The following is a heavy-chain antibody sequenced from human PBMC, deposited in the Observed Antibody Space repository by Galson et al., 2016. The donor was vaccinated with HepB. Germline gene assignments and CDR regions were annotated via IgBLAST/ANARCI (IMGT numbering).Heavy chain of an antibody. V-gene: IGHV3-23*01. J-gene: IGHJ1*01. CDR2: ISGSGVNA. D-gene: IGHD6-13*01. CDR3: AVRYSSIWYFQH. CDR1: GFTVSSDY. Sequence: SLRLSCAASGFTVSSDYMNWVRQAPGKGLEWVSAISGSGVNAHYADSVKGRFTISRDNSKNTLYLQMNSLGAEDTAIYYCAVRYSSIWYFQHWGRGTLVSVSS.